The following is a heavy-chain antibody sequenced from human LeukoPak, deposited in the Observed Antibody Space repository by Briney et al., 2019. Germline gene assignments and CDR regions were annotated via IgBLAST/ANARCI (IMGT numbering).Heavy chain of an antibody. CDR1: GGSFSGYY. J-gene: IGHJ4*02. V-gene: IGHV4-34*01. D-gene: IGHD4-17*01. Sequence: SETLSLTCAVYGGSFSGYYWSWIRQPPGKGLEWIGEINHSGSTNYNPSLKSRVTISVDTSKNQFSLKLSSVTAADTAVYYCARKVTTPFDYWGQGTLVTVSS. CDR3: ARKVTTPFDY. CDR2: INHSGST.